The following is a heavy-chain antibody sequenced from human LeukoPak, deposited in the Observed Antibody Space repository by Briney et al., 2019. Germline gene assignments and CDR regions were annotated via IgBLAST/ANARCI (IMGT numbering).Heavy chain of an antibody. CDR1: GGSISSSNY. V-gene: IGHV4-4*02. CDR2: INHSGTT. CDR3: ARWYYDDSGYYYDF. D-gene: IGHD3-22*01. Sequence: PSETLSLTCAVSGGSISSSNYWSWVRQPPGKGLDWIGEINHSGTTNYNPSLRSRVTISVDRSKNHFSLKLSSVTAADTAVYYCARWYYDDSGYYYDFWGQGTLVTVSS. J-gene: IGHJ4*02.